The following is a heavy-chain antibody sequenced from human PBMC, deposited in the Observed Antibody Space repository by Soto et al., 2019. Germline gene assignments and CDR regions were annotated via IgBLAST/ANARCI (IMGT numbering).Heavy chain of an antibody. J-gene: IGHJ4*02. CDR2: MTGDGRTT. V-gene: IGHV3-74*03. CDR1: GFTFGDYW. CDR3: ATAEVDY. Sequence: GGSLRLSCAASGFTFGDYWMHWVRQPPGKGPEWVSRMTGDGRTTQYADSVKGRFTASRDNAKGTLYLQMNSLRAEDTAVYYCATAEVDYWGPGTLVTVSS.